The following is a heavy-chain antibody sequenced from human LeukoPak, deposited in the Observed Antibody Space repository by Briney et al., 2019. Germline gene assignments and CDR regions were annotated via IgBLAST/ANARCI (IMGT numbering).Heavy chain of an antibody. CDR2: IHPNSGGT. D-gene: IGHD6-19*01. CDR1: GYTFTDYY. V-gene: IGHV1-2*02. Sequence: GASVTVSCMASGYTFTDYYMHWVRQAPGQGLEWMGWIHPNSGGTNYAQKFQGRVTMTRDTSISTAYMELSRLRSDDTAVFYCGRDYSYTGGWYDFWARETLVSVSS. J-gene: IGHJ5*01. CDR3: GRDYSYTGGWYDF.